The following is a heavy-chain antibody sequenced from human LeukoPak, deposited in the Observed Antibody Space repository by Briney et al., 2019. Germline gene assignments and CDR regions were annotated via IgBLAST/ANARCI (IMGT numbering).Heavy chain of an antibody. D-gene: IGHD2/OR15-2a*01. CDR2: INQDGSEE. CDR3: SNGIYDTSY. J-gene: IGHJ4*02. CDR1: GFTFTRYW. Sequence: GGSLRLSRAASGFTFTRYWMAWVRQAPGKGLEWVANINQDGSEEYYLDSVRGRFTSSRDNAKNSLYLQMNSLRAEDTAVYYCSNGIYDTSYWGQGTLVTVSS. V-gene: IGHV3-7*01.